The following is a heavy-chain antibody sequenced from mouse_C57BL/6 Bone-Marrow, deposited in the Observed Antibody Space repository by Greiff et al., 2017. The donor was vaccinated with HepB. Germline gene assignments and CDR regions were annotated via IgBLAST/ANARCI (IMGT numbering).Heavy chain of an antibody. V-gene: IGHV5-4*01. J-gene: IGHJ3*01. CDR3: ARDRYYGSYSDWFAY. CDR2: ISDGASYT. CDR1: GFTFSSYA. D-gene: IGHD1-1*01. Sequence: EVQRVESGGGLVKPGGSLKLSCAASGFTFSSYAMSWVRQTPEKRLEWVATISDGASYTYYPDNVKGRFTITRDNAKNNLYLQMSHLKSEDTAMYYCARDRYYGSYSDWFAYWGQGTLVTVSA.